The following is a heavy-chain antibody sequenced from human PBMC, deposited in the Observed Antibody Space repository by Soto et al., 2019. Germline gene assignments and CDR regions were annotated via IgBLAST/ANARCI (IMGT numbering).Heavy chain of an antibody. D-gene: IGHD3-10*01. CDR2: INHSGST. J-gene: IGHJ4*02. CDR1: GGSFSGYY. Sequence: SETLSLTCAVYGGSFSGYYWSWIRQPPGKGLEWIGEINHSGSTNYNPSLKSRVTISVDTSKNQFSLKLSSVTAADTAVYYCARVYGSGSPEWGQGTLVTVSS. V-gene: IGHV4-34*01. CDR3: ARVYGSGSPE.